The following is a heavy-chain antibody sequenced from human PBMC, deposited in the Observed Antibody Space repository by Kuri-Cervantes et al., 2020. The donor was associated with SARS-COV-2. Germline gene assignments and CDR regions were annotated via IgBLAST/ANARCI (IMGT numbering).Heavy chain of an antibody. D-gene: IGHD6-13*01. V-gene: IGHV3-30-3*01. CDR1: GFTFSSYA. J-gene: IGHJ6*03. Sequence: GGSLRLCCAASGFTFSSYAMHWVRQAPGKGLEWVAVISYDGSNKYYADSVKGRFTISRDNSKNTLYLQMNSLRAEDTAVYYCARDPSGQLGNYYYYYYMDVWGKGTTVTVSS. CDR2: ISYDGSNK. CDR3: ARDPSGQLGNYYYYYYMDV.